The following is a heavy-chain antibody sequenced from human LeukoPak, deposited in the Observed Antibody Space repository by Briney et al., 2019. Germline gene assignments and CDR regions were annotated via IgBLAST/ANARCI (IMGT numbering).Heavy chain of an antibody. CDR1: GFAFADYG. Sequence: PGGSLRLSCAASGFAFADYGMSWVRQAPGKGLEWFSGINWNGGSTGYADSVKGRFTISTDTAKNSLYLQKNSLRAEDTALYYCARERAVAGTFTYFDYWGQGTLVTVSS. CDR3: ARERAVAGTFTYFDY. D-gene: IGHD6-19*01. J-gene: IGHJ4*02. V-gene: IGHV3-20*04. CDR2: INWNGGST.